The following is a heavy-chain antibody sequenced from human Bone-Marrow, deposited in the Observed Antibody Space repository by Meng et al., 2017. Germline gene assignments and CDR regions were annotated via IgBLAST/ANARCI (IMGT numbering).Heavy chain of an antibody. CDR1: GDSITNTNYS. D-gene: IGHD3-10*01. V-gene: IGHV4-39*07. Sequence: QVKLKESGPGLVKASETLSLTCTVSGDSITNTNYSWGWIRQPPGKGLEWIGTIYFSGNTYYNASLKSRVTMSVDTSNNQFSLRVTSLTAADTALYYCARAKITVIRGVIMRFDPWGQGTLVTVAS. CDR2: IYFSGNT. CDR3: ARAKITVIRGVIMRFDP. J-gene: IGHJ5*02.